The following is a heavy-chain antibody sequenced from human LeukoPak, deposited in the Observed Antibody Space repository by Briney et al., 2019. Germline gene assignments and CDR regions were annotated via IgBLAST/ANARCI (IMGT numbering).Heavy chain of an antibody. V-gene: IGHV3-66*01. CDR2: IYSGVST. CDR3: AKYRITMIVVGGAFDI. J-gene: IGHJ3*02. CDR1: GFTVSSNY. Sequence: GGSLRLSCAASGFTVSSNYMSWVRQAPGKGLEWVSVIYSGVSTYYADSVKGRFTISRDNSKNTLYLQMNSLRAEDTAVYYCAKYRITMIVVGGAFDIWGQGTMVTVSS. D-gene: IGHD3-22*01.